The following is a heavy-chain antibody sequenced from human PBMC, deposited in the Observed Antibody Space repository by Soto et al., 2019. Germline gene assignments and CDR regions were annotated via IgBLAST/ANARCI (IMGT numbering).Heavy chain of an antibody. D-gene: IGHD6-19*01. V-gene: IGHV2-5*02. Sequence: QITLKESGPTLVKPTQPLTLTCTFSGFSLTSTAVGVNWIRQPPGKALEWLALIYWDDNNQYNPSLKSRLTVTKDTSKHQVVLTMTNMDPVDTATYYCAHGSGWLSDYWGQGTLVTVSS. J-gene: IGHJ4*02. CDR2: IYWDDNN. CDR1: GFSLTSTAVG. CDR3: AHGSGWLSDY.